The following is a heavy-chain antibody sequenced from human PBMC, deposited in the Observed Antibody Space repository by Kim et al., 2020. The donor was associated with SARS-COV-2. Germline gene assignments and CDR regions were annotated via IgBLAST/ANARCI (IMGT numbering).Heavy chain of an antibody. CDR3: AKDPHVLSTVTRGFQY. Sequence: GGSLRLSCAASGFTFSNYAIHWVRQAPGKGLEWVAVISFDGNNEYYADSVEGRFTISRDNSKNTLYLQMNSLRAEDTAVYYCAKDPHVLSTVTRGFQYGGHGTLVTVSS. CDR1: GFTFSNYA. CDR2: ISFDGNNE. D-gene: IGHD4-17*01. V-gene: IGHV3-30*18. J-gene: IGHJ4*01.